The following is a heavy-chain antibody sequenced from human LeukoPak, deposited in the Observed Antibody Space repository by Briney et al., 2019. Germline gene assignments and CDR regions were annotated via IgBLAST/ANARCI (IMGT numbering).Heavy chain of an antibody. CDR3: AKSAGFSSGGVFDI. CDR2: ISGSSYYI. CDR1: GLTFSNFW. D-gene: IGHD3-22*01. Sequence: PGGSLRLSCLASGLTFSNFWMTWLRQAPGKGLEWVSSISGSSYYIYYADSVKGRFTISRDNAKNSVYLQMDGLRVEDMALYYCAKSAGFSSGGVFDIWGQGTMVTVSS. V-gene: IGHV3-21*04. J-gene: IGHJ3*02.